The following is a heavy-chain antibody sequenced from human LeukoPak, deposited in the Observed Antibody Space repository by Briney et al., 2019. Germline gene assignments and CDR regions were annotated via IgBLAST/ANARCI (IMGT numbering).Heavy chain of an antibody. CDR3: ARGEFGDSSGYRFDP. Sequence: SVKVSCKASGGTFSSYAISWVRQAPGQGLERVGGIIPIFGTANYAQKFQGRVTITTDESTSTAYMELSSLRSEDTAVYYCARGEFGDSSGYRFDPWGQGTLVTVSS. J-gene: IGHJ5*02. V-gene: IGHV1-69*05. D-gene: IGHD3-22*01. CDR1: GGTFSSYA. CDR2: IIPIFGTA.